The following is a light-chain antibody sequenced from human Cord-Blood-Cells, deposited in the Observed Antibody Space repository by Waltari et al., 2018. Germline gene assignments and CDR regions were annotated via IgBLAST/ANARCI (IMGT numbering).Light chain of an antibody. CDR3: QQYGSSRVT. Sequence: EIVLTQSPGTLSLSPGERATISCRASQSVSSSYLAWYQQKPGQAPRLLIYGASSRATGIPDRFSGSGSGTDFTLTISRLEPEDFAVYYCQQYGSSRVTFGGGTKVEIK. CDR1: QSVSSSY. CDR2: GAS. V-gene: IGKV3-20*01. J-gene: IGKJ4*01.